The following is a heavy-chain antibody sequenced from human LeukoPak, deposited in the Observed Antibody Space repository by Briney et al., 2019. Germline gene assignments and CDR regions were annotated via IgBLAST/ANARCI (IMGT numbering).Heavy chain of an antibody. J-gene: IGHJ5*02. D-gene: IGHD4-17*01. CDR2: IYYSGST. V-gene: IGHV4-59*01. CDR1: GFTFSSYW. CDR3: ARTDYGDCFDP. Sequence: GSLRLSCAASGFTFSSYWMSWVRQAPGKGLEWIGYIYYSGSTNYNPSLKSRVTISVDTSKNQFSLKLSSVTAADTAVYYCARTDYGDCFDPWGQGTLVTVSS.